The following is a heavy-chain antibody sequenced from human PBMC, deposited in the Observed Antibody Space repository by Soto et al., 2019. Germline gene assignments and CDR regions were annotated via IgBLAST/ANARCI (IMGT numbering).Heavy chain of an antibody. CDR3: AAYDFWSGYYFDY. D-gene: IGHD3-3*01. Sequence: SETLSLTCTVSGGSISSYYWSWIRQPPGKGLEWIGYIYYSGSTNYNPSLKSRVTISVDTSKNQFSLKLSSVTAADTAVYYCAAYDFWSGYYFDYWGRGTLVTVSS. CDR1: GGSISSYY. CDR2: IYYSGST. V-gene: IGHV4-59*08. J-gene: IGHJ4*02.